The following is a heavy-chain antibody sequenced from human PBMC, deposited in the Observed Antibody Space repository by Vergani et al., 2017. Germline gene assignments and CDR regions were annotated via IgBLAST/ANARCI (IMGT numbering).Heavy chain of an antibody. J-gene: IGHJ2*01. CDR2: ICYSGST. Sequence: QLQLQESGPGLVKPSETLSLTCTVSGGSITSSSYYWGWIRQPPGKGLEWIGSICYSGSTYYNPSLKSRVTISVDTSKNQFSLKLTSMTAADTAVYYCARHHVRLQRTYWYFDLWGRGTLVTVSS. CDR1: GGSITSSSYY. D-gene: IGHD2-15*01. V-gene: IGHV4-39*01. CDR3: ARHHVRLQRTYWYFDL.